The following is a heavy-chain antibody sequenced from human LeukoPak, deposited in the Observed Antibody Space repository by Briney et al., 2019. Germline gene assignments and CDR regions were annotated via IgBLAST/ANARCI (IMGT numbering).Heavy chain of an antibody. CDR1: GYSSTSYW. J-gene: IGHJ4*02. CDR2: IYPGDSDT. CDR3: ARAYYYGSGSFPFDY. D-gene: IGHD3-10*01. V-gene: IGHV5-51*01. Sequence: GESLKISCKGSGYSSTSYWIGWVRQMPGKGLEWMGIIYPGDSDTRYSPSFQGQVTISADKSISTAYLQWSSLKASDTAMYYCARAYYYGSGSFPFDYWGQGTLVTVSS.